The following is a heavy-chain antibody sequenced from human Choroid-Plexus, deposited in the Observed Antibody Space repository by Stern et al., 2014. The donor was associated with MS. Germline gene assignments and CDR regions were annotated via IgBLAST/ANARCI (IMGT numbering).Heavy chain of an antibody. CDR2: VSYDGSNK. D-gene: IGHD2-8*01. J-gene: IGHJ5*02. Sequence: MQLVESGGGVVQPGRPLRLSCAASGFTFGSCAMHWVRQAPGKGLEWVAGVSYDGSNKYYADSVKGRFTVSRDNSQNTLYMQMSSVRAEDTAVYYCAKDRQYLTYFFDHWGQGSLVTVSS. V-gene: IGHV3-30*18. CDR1: GFTFGSCA. CDR3: AKDRQYLTYFFDH.